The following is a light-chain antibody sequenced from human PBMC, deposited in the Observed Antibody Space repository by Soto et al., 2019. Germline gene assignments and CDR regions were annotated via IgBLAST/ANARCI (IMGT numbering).Light chain of an antibody. CDR1: QGNNTY. V-gene: IGKV1-9*01. Sequence: IQLTQSPSSLSASVGDRVTITCRASQGNNTYVAWYQQKSGKAPKLLIYAASTSQSGVPSRFSGSGSGTEFTLTISGLQPEDFATYYCQQLTARRFSFGQGTKVDIK. CDR2: AAS. J-gene: IGKJ2*01. CDR3: QQLTARRFS.